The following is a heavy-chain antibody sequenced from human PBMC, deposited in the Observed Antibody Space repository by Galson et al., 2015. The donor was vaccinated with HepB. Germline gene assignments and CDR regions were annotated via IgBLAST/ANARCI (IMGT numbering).Heavy chain of an antibody. D-gene: IGHD1-1*01. CDR3: ARATAKSPDAFDI. Sequence: SLRLSCAASGFTFSSYSMNWVRQAPGKGLEWVSSISSSSSYIYYADSVKGRFTISRDNAKNSLYLQMNSLRAEDTAVYYCARATAKSPDAFDIWGQGTMVTVSS. J-gene: IGHJ3*02. CDR2: ISSSSSYI. V-gene: IGHV3-21*01. CDR1: GFTFSSYS.